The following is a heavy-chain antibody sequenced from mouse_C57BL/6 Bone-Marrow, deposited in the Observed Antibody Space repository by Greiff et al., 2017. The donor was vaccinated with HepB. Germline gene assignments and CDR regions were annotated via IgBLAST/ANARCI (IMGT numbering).Heavy chain of an antibody. CDR2: ISDGGSYT. Sequence: EVMLVESGGGLVKPGGSLKLSCAASGFTFSSYAMSWVRQTPEKRLEWVATISDGGSYTYYPDNVKGRFTISRDNAKNNLYLQMSHLKSEDTAMYYCARFYDGYSWYFDVWGTGTTVTVSS. J-gene: IGHJ1*03. D-gene: IGHD2-3*01. CDR1: GFTFSSYA. V-gene: IGHV5-4*03. CDR3: ARFYDGYSWYFDV.